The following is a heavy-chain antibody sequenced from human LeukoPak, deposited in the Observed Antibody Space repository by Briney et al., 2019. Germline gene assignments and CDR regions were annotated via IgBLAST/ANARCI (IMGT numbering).Heavy chain of an antibody. Sequence: PGGSLRLSCAASGFTVSSNYMSWVRQAPGKGLEWVSVIYSGGSTYYADSVKGRFTISGDNSKNTLYLQMNSLRAEDTAVYYCARGAPIVVVPAAIGLLDYWGQGTLVTVSS. CDR2: IYSGGST. J-gene: IGHJ4*02. CDR3: ARGAPIVVVPAAIGLLDY. V-gene: IGHV3-66*01. CDR1: GFTVSSNY. D-gene: IGHD2-2*01.